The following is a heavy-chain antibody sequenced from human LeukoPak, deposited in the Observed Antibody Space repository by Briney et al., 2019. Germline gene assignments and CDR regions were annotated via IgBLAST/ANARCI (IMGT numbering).Heavy chain of an antibody. J-gene: IGHJ4*02. D-gene: IGHD3-10*01. Sequence: GGSLRLSCAASGFTFSSYSRNWVRQAPGKGLEWVSSISGSSSYIYYADSVKGRFTISRDNAKNSLYLQTNSLRADDTAIYYCACVTMVRGVIIWGQGALVTVSS. CDR1: GFTFSSYS. V-gene: IGHV3-21*01. CDR3: ACVTMVRGVII. CDR2: ISGSSSYI.